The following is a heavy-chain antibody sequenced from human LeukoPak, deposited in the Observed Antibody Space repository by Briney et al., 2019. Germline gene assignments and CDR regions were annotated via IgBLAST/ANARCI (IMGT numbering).Heavy chain of an antibody. Sequence: ASVKVSCKASGYTFTSYGISWVRPAPGQGLEWMGWISAYNGNTNYAQKLQGRVTMTTDTSTSTAYMELRSLRSDDTAVYYCARDPHYTVVTPELDYWGQGTLVTVSS. J-gene: IGHJ4*02. CDR1: GYTFTSYG. V-gene: IGHV1-18*01. D-gene: IGHD4-23*01. CDR2: ISAYNGNT. CDR3: ARDPHYTVVTPELDY.